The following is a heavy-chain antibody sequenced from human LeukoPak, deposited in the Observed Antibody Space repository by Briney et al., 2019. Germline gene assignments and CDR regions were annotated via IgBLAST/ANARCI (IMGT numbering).Heavy chain of an antibody. V-gene: IGHV4-30-4*01. CDR2: IYYSGST. Sequence: PSETLSLTCTVSGGSISSGDYYWSWIRQPPGKGLEWIGYIYYSGSTYYNPSLKSRVTISVDRSKNQFSLKLSSVTAADTAVYYCASCSGGSCVFDYWGQGTLVTVSS. CDR3: ASCSGGSCVFDY. J-gene: IGHJ4*02. CDR1: GGSISSGDYY. D-gene: IGHD2-15*01.